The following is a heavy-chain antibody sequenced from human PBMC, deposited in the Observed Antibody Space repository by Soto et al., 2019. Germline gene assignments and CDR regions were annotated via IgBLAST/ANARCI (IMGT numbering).Heavy chain of an antibody. J-gene: IGHJ3*02. D-gene: IGHD3-22*01. CDR2: IYHGGST. V-gene: IGHV4-4*02. CDR1: GDSISSWNW. CDR3: TRGGSGNYFGAFDI. Sequence: TLSLTCTVSGDSISSWNWWIWVRQPPGKGLEWIGEIYHGGSTTYNPSLRSRVTISIDKSKNQFSLRVTSVAAADTAIYYCTRGGSGNYFGAFDIWGQGTKVTVSS.